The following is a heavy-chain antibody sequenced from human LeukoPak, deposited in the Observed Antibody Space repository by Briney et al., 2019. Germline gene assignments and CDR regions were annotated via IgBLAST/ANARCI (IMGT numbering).Heavy chain of an antibody. D-gene: IGHD5-18*01. V-gene: IGHV1-58*02. CDR3: AAASVGTPMSP. Sequence: SVKVSCKASGFTFTSTAMQWVRQARGQGLEWIGWIAVYSGNTNYAENFQERVTITRDMSTSTAYMELSSLTSEDTAVYYCAAASVGTPMSPWGQGTLVTVSS. CDR1: GFTFTSTA. J-gene: IGHJ5*02. CDR2: IAVYSGNT.